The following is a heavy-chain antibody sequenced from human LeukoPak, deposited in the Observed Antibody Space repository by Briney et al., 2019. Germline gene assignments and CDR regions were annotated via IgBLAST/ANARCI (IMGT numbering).Heavy chain of an antibody. CDR1: GGSISSSSYY. Sequence: PSETLSLTCTVSGGSISSSSYYWGWIRQPPGKGLAWIERIYYSGSTYYNPSLNSRVTISVDTSKNQFSLKLSSVTAADTAVYYCARHRGSGSYEYFQHWGQGTLVTVSS. V-gene: IGHV4-39*01. D-gene: IGHD3-10*01. J-gene: IGHJ1*01. CDR2: IYYSGST. CDR3: ARHRGSGSYEYFQH.